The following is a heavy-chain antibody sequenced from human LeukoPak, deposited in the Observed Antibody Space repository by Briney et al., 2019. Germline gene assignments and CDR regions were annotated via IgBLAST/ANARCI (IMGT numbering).Heavy chain of an antibody. CDR2: ISSSGSTI. CDR1: GFTFSSYS. D-gene: IGHD3-22*01. CDR3: ARLYYYDSSGWGAFDI. V-gene: IGHV3-48*04. Sequence: GGSLGLSCAASGFTFSSYSMNWVRQAPGKGLEWVSYISSSGSTIYYADSVKGRFTISRDNAKNSLYLQMNSLRAEDTAVYYCARLYYYDSSGWGAFDIWGQGTMVTVSS. J-gene: IGHJ3*02.